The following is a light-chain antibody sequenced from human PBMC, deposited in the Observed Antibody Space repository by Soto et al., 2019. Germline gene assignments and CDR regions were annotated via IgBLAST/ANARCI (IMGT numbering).Light chain of an antibody. V-gene: IGLV1-44*01. Sequence: QSVLTQPPSTSGTPGQRVTISCSGSSSNIGTFTVNWYQQLPGAAPNLLIYNNNQRPSGVPDRFSGSKSGTSASLVISGLQAEDEADYYCAAWDDSLNGAVFGVGTKLTVL. CDR3: AAWDDSLNGAV. CDR2: NNN. CDR1: SSNIGTFT. J-gene: IGLJ2*01.